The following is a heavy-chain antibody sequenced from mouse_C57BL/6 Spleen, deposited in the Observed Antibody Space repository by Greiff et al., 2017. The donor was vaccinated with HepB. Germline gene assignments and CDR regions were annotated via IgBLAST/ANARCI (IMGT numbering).Heavy chain of an antibody. D-gene: IGHD3-2*02. CDR3: ARPDSSGYAWFAY. V-gene: IGHV5-17*01. CDR1: GFTFSDYG. Sequence: EVQRVESGGGLVKPGGSLKLSCAASGFTFSDYGMHWVRQAPEKGLEWVAYISSGSSTIYYADTVKGRFTISRDNAKNTLFLQMTSLRSEDTAMYYCARPDSSGYAWFAYWGQGTLVTVSA. J-gene: IGHJ3*01. CDR2: ISSGSSTI.